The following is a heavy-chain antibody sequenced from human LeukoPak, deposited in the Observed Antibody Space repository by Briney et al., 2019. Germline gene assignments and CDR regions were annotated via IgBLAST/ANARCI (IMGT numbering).Heavy chain of an antibody. CDR2: ISGSGGSP. Sequence: PGGSLRLSCAASGFTFSSYAMSWVRQAPGKGLEWVSAISGSGGSPYYADSVKGRFTISRDNSKNALYLQMNSLRAEDTAVYYCAKVPYSSGWYEDYWGQGTLVTVSS. CDR1: GFTFSSYA. CDR3: AKVPYSSGWYEDY. D-gene: IGHD6-19*01. J-gene: IGHJ4*02. V-gene: IGHV3-23*01.